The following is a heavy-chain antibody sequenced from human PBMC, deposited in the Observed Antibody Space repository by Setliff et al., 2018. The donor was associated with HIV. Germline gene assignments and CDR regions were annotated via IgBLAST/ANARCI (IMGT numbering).Heavy chain of an antibody. Sequence: SETLSLTCTVSGGSISSYYWSWIRQPAEKGLEWIGRIYTSGSTNYNPSLKSRVTMSVDTSKNQFSLKLSSVTAADTAVYYCARVPKPGYAGNWFDPWGQGTLVTVSS. J-gene: IGHJ5*02. CDR1: GGSISSYY. CDR3: ARVPKPGYAGNWFDP. V-gene: IGHV4-4*07. CDR2: IYTSGST. D-gene: IGHD5-12*01.